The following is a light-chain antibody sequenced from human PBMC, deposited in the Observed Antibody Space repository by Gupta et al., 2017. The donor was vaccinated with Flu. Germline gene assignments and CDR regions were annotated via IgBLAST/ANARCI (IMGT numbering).Light chain of an antibody. CDR1: QGFSSY. Sequence: PPGVSCSQGERATHCCMASQGFSSYYAWYQQKPGHAPMLLIYDSTNRATVIPTRFSGRGSGTDFTHTISGQEPEDLAVYYWQHRSNWHWTFGQGTKVEIK. CDR2: DST. J-gene: IGKJ2*01. CDR3: QHRSNWHWT. V-gene: IGKV3D-11*01.